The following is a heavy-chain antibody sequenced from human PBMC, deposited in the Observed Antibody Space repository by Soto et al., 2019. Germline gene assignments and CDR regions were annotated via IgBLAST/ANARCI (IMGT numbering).Heavy chain of an antibody. CDR2: INAGNGNT. J-gene: IGHJ5*02. CDR3: ARDSYDFWSGYYTGYHWFDP. D-gene: IGHD3-3*01. Sequence: QVQLVQSGAEVKKPGASVKVSCKASGYTFTSYAMHWVRQAPGQRLEWMGWINAGNGNTKYSQKFQGRVTITRDTSASTAYMELSSLRSEDTAVYYCARDSYDFWSGYYTGYHWFDPWGQGTLVTVSS. V-gene: IGHV1-3*01. CDR1: GYTFTSYA.